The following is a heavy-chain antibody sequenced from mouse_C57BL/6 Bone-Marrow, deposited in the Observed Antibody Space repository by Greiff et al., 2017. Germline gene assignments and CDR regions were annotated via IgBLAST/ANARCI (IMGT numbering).Heavy chain of an antibody. J-gene: IGHJ4*01. V-gene: IGHV5-17*01. CDR2: ISSGSSTI. Sequence: EVKLMESGGGLVKPGGSLKLSCAASGFTFSDYGMHWVRQAPEKGLEWVAYISSGSSTIYYADTVKGRFTISSDNAKNTLFLQMTSLRSEDTAMYYCARRPLMDYWGQGTSVTVSS. CDR3: ARRPLMDY. CDR1: GFTFSDYG.